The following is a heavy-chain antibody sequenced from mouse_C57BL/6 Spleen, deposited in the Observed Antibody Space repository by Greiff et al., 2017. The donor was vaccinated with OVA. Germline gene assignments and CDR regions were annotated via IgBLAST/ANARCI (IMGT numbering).Heavy chain of an antibody. D-gene: IGHD2-3*01. CDR1: GFNIKNTY. J-gene: IGHJ3*01. CDR3: ATLYDGCYDWFAY. CDR2: IDPANGNT. Sequence: VQLQQSVAELVRPGASVKLSCTASGFNIKNTYMHWVKQRPEQGLEWIVSIDPANGNTKYAPKFQGKATITADTSSNTTYLQLSRMTSEDTAIYYYATLYDGCYDWFAYWGQGTLVTVSA. V-gene: IGHV14-3*01.